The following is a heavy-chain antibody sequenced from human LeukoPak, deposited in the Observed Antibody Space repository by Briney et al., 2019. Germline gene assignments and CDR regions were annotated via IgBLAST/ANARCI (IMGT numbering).Heavy chain of an antibody. Sequence: PGGSLRLSCAASGFTFSTYSLSWLRQAPGKGLEWVAKINKDGGEKGYVDSVKGRFTISRDNAKGSLYLQLNSLRAEDTAVYYCARGFQRVDSPVWGQGTLVTVSS. V-gene: IGHV3-7*01. D-gene: IGHD3-10*01. CDR1: GFTFSTYS. CDR3: ARGFQRVDSPV. CDR2: INKDGGEK. J-gene: IGHJ4*02.